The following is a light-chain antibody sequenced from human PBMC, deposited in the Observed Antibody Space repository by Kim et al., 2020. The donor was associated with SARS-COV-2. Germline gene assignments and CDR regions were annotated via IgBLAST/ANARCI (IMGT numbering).Light chain of an antibody. CDR1: QSVGSK. CDR3: QQYNHWPPWA. V-gene: IGKV3-15*01. CDR2: GAS. J-gene: IGKJ1*01. Sequence: EIVMTQSPATLSVSPGERATLSCRASQSVGSKLAWYQHKPGQAPRLLTYGASTRAIDIPARFSGSGSGTEFTLTISSLQSEDFALYYCQQYNHWPPWAFGQGTKVDIK.